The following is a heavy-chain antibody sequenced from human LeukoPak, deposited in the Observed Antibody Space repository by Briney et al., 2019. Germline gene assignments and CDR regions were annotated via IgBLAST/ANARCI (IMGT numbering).Heavy chain of an antibody. D-gene: IGHD3-9*01. CDR1: GYTFTSYD. CDR2: MNPNSGNT. V-gene: IGHV1-8*01. J-gene: IGHJ5*02. CDR3: ASLGRYFDSQFDP. Sequence: ASVKVSCKASGYTFTSYDINWVRQATGQGLEWMGWMNPNSGNTGHAQKFQGRVTMTRNTSISTAYMELSSLRSEDTAVYYCASLGRYFDSQFDPWGQGTLVTVSS.